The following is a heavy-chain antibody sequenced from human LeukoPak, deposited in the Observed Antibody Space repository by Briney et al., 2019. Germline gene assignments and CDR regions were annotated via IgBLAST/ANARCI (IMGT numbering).Heavy chain of an antibody. J-gene: IGHJ1*01. Sequence: SETLSLTCAVYGGSFSGYYWSWIRQPPGKGLEWIGEINHSGSTNYNPSRKSLVTISVDTSKNQFSLKLSSVTAADTAVYYCARIFYSRIRGLQRWREGTLLTVYS. D-gene: IGHD6-13*01. CDR2: INHSGST. CDR3: ARIFYSRIRGLQR. V-gene: IGHV4-34*01. CDR1: GGSFSGYY.